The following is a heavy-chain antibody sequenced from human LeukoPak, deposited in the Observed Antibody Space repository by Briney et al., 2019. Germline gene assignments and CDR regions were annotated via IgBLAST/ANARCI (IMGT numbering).Heavy chain of an antibody. J-gene: IGHJ3*02. CDR2: INTDGSIT. Sequence: GGSLRLSCAASGFSFSSYWMIWVRHAPGKGLVWVSRINTDGSITIYADSVKGRFTLSRDNDKKTLYLQMNSLRAEDTAVYYWANGSLGAFDIWGQGTMVTVS. V-gene: IGHV3-74*01. CDR1: GFSFSSYW. D-gene: IGHD3-10*01. CDR3: ANGSLGAFDI.